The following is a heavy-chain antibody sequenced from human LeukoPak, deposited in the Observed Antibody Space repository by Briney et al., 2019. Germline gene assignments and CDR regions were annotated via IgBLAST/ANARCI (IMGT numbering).Heavy chain of an antibody. CDR3: ARDPALSGYFDY. Sequence: PGGSLRLSCAASEFTFSNYAMSWARQAPGKGLEWVSTISSSGGSAYYADSLRGRFTISRDNSKNTLYLQMNSLRAEDSAVYYCARDPALSGYFDYWGQGTLVTVSS. CDR1: EFTFSNYA. CDR2: ISSSGGSA. J-gene: IGHJ4*02. V-gene: IGHV3-23*01. D-gene: IGHD3-16*02.